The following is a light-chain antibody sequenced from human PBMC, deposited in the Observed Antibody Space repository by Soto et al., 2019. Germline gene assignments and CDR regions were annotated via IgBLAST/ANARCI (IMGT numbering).Light chain of an antibody. Sequence: DIQMTQSPSSLSASVGDRVTITCRASQTIGSWLAWYQQKPGTAPKLLIYDASTLESGVPSRFSGSGSGTEFTLTINSLQPEDSATYYCHQVNSYPHTFGGGTKVDIK. CDR3: HQVNSYPHT. CDR2: DAS. CDR1: QTIGSW. J-gene: IGKJ4*01. V-gene: IGKV1-5*01.